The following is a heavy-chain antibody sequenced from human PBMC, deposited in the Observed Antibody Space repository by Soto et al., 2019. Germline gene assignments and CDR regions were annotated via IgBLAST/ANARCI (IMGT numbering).Heavy chain of an antibody. V-gene: IGHV4-39*01. Sequence: QLQLQESGPGLVKPSETLSLTCTVSGGSISSSSYYWGWIRQPPGKGLEWIGSIYYSGSTYYNPSLKSRVTISVATSKNQFSLKLSSVTAADTAVYYCARQGPREFDYYYYGMDVWGQGPTVTVSS. J-gene: IGHJ6*02. CDR2: IYYSGST. D-gene: IGHD3-10*01. CDR1: GGSISSSSYY. CDR3: ARQGPREFDYYYYGMDV.